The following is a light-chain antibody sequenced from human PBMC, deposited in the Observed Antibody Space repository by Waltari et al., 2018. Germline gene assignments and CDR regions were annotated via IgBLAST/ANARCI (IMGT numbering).Light chain of an antibody. V-gene: IGLV2-8*01. CDR3: SSYAGSDIWV. CDR1: SSDVGGYNY. J-gene: IGLJ3*02. CDR2: EVN. Sequence: QSALTQPPSASGSPGQSVAISCTGTSSDVGGYNYVSWYQQHPGKAPKLIVYEVNKRPSGVPDRFAGSKSGNTASLTVSGLQAEDEADYYCSSYAGSDIWVFGGGTRLTVL.